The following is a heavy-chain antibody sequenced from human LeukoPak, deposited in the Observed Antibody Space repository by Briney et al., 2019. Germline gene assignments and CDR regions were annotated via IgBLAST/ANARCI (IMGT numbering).Heavy chain of an antibody. CDR2: ISYDGRNE. CDR1: GFTFRRYT. J-gene: IGHJ4*02. D-gene: IGHD3-22*01. V-gene: IGHV3-30*01. Sequence: PGGSLRLSCAASGFTFRRYTMQWVRQAPGKGLEWVAVISYDGRNENYADSVSGRFTISRDNSKNTLYLQMNSLRAEDTAVYYCARDGSGYWFDYWGQGTLATVSS. CDR3: ARDGSGYWFDY.